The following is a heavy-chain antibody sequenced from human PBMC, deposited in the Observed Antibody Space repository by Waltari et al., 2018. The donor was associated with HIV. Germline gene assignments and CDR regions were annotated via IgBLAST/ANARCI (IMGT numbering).Heavy chain of an antibody. CDR2: MNPNSGNT. V-gene: IGHV1-8*01. J-gene: IGHJ4*02. CDR3: ARVPRSIVGATSD. CDR1: GYTFTSYD. D-gene: IGHD1-26*01. Sequence: QVQLVQSGAEVKKPGASVKVSCKASGYTFTSYDINWVRQATGQGLEWMGWMNPNSGNTGYAQKVQGRVTMTRNTSISTAYMGLSSLRSEDTAVYYCARVPRSIVGATSDWGQGTLVTVSS.